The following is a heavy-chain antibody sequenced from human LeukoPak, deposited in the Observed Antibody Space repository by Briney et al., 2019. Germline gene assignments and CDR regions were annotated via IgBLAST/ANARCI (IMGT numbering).Heavy chain of an antibody. CDR2: INPSGGST. CDR1: GYIFTNYY. D-gene: IGHD6-13*01. J-gene: IGHJ3*02. Sequence: ASVKFSCKASGYIFTNYYIHWVRQAPGQGPEWMGMINPSGGSTDCTQKFQGRLTMTRDTSTSTVYMELSGLRSEDTAVYYRVRSEITTAGNDAFDIWGQGTMVTVSS. V-gene: IGHV1-46*01. CDR3: VRSEITTAGNDAFDI.